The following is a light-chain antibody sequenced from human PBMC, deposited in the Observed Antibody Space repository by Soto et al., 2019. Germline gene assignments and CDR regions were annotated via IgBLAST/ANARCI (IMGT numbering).Light chain of an antibody. Sequence: DIQMTQSPSSLSASVGDRVTITCRASQAISNYLNWYQQKPGKAPALLIYEGSQLETGVPSRFSGSGSGTTFTFAINNLQPEDIGTYYCRQYDNVPLTFGGGTKVEIK. J-gene: IGKJ4*01. CDR2: EGS. CDR3: RQYDNVPLT. CDR1: QAISNY. V-gene: IGKV1-33*01.